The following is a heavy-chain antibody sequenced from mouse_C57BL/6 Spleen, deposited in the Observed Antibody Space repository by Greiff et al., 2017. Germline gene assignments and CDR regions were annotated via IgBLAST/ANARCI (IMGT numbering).Heavy chain of an antibody. Sequence: QFQLQQPGAELVKPGASVKLSCKASGYTFTSSWMHWVKQRPGQGLEWIGMIHPNSGSTNYNEKFKSKATLTVDKSSSTAYMQLSSLTSEDSAVYYCARDYYGSSYRFAYWGQGTLVTVSA. CDR1: GYTFTSSW. J-gene: IGHJ3*01. CDR2: IHPNSGST. D-gene: IGHD1-1*01. CDR3: ARDYYGSSYRFAY. V-gene: IGHV1-64*01.